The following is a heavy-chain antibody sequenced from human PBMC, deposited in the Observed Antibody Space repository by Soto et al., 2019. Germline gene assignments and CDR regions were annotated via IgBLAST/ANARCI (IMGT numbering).Heavy chain of an antibody. CDR3: XRXYASDSGVHLDF. CDR2: IGAGDGKT. J-gene: IGHJ4*02. D-gene: IGHD3-22*01. Sequence: QVQLVQSGTEVKKPGASVKVSCKASGYRFTHYVXXXXXXXPGQRLEWMGWIGAGDGKTYYSQNFQGRVTITKDTXXXTXXXXXXXLXSEDTXVXXXXRXYASDSGVHLDFWGQGTLVTVSS. V-gene: IGHV1-3*01. CDR1: GYRFTHYV.